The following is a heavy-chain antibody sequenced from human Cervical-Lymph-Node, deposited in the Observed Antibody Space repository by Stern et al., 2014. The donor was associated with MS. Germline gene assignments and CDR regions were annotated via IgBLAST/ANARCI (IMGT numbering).Heavy chain of an antibody. D-gene: IGHD6-19*01. V-gene: IGHV1-46*01. CDR2: INPSGGTT. CDR3: AREVAGHRLGMMDV. Sequence: VQLVQSGAEVKKPGASVKVSCEASGYTFSSDNMHWVRQAPGQGLEWGGIINPSGGTTSYAQKFQGRVTMTRDTSTSRVYMELSSLRSEDTAVYYCAREVAGHRLGMMDVWGQGTTVTVSS. J-gene: IGHJ6*02. CDR1: GYTFSSDN.